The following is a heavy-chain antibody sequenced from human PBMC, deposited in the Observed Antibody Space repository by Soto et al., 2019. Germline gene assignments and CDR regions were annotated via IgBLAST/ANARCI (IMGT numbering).Heavy chain of an antibody. CDR3: ARQPVDYDILTGRYYYYGMDV. CDR2: IYPGDSDT. CDR1: GYSFTSYW. Sequence: PGESLKISCKGSGYSFTSYWIGWGRQMPGKGLEWMGIIYPGDSDTRYSPSFQGQVTISADKSISTAYLQWSSLKASDTAMYYCARQPVDYDILTGRYYYYGMDVWGQGTTVTVSS. J-gene: IGHJ6*02. D-gene: IGHD3-9*01. V-gene: IGHV5-51*01.